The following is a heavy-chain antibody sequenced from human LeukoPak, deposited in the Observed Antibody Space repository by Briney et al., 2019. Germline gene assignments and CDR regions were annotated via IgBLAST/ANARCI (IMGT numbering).Heavy chain of an antibody. CDR1: GFNFITYT. D-gene: IGHD1-26*01. J-gene: IGHJ4*02. V-gene: IGHV1-3*01. Sequence: ASVKVSCKTSGFNFITYTMHWVRQAPGQRLEWMGWINAANGNTQYSQKFQGRVTITRDTSTSTAYMELSSLRSEDTAVYYCARSRRELPPITAIFDYWGQGTLVTVSS. CDR2: INAANGNT. CDR3: ARSRRELPPITAIFDY.